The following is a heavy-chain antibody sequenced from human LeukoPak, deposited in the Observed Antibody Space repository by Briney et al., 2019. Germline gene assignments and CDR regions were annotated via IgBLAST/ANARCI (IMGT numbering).Heavy chain of an antibody. J-gene: IGHJ4*02. CDR1: GFTFSSYS. Sequence: GGSLRLSCAASGFTFSSYSMNWVRQAPGKGLEWVSYISSSSSTIYYADSVKGRFTISRDNSKNSLSLQMNNLRPEDTAVYYCANGDHFDILTGFYPTFDHWGQGTLVTVSS. CDR2: ISSSSSTI. D-gene: IGHD3-9*01. V-gene: IGHV3-48*01. CDR3: ANGDHFDILTGFYPTFDH.